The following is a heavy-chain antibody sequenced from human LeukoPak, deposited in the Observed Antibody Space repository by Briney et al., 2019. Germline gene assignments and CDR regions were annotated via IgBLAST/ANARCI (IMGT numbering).Heavy chain of an antibody. Sequence: GGSLRLSCSASGFTFSSYAMHWVRQAPGKGLEYVSAISSNGGSTYYADSVKGRFTISRDNSKNTLYLQMNSLRAEDTAVYYCARTVCSTAPHYYYYYGMDVWGQGTTVTVSS. D-gene: IGHD2-2*01. J-gene: IGHJ6*02. CDR2: ISSNGGST. CDR3: ARTVCSTAPHYYYYYGMDV. CDR1: GFTFSSYA. V-gene: IGHV3-64*04.